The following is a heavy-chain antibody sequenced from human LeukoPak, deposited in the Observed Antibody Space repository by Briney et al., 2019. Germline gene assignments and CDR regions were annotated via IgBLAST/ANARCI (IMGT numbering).Heavy chain of an antibody. CDR1: EFTFSSYA. D-gene: IGHD6-19*01. CDR3: AKASVKRGSGWYFDY. V-gene: IGHV3-23*01. J-gene: IGHJ4*02. Sequence: GGSLRLSCAASEFTFSSYAMSWVRQAPGKGLEWVSAISGSGGSTYYADSVKGRFTISRDNSKNTLYLQMNSLRAEDTAVYYCAKASVKRGSGWYFDYWGQGTLVTVSS. CDR2: ISGSGGST.